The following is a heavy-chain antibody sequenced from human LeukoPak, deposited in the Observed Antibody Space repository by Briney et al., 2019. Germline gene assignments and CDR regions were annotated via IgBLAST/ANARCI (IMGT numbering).Heavy chain of an antibody. D-gene: IGHD6-13*01. CDR3: ARVGELAPIDY. V-gene: IGHV3-21*01. CDR1: GFTFSSYS. CDR2: ISSSNNYI. J-gene: IGHJ4*02. Sequence: GGSLRLSCAASGFTFSSYSMNWVRQAPGKGLEWVSSISSSNNYIYYADSVKGRFTISRDNAKNSLYLQMNSLRAEDTAVYYCARVGELAPIDYWGQGILVTVSS.